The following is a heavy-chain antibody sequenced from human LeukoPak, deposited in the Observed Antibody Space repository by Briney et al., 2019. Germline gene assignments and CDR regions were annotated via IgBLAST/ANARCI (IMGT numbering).Heavy chain of an antibody. D-gene: IGHD6-25*01. Sequence: GGSLRLSCAASGFTFSSCWMSWVRQAPGKGLEWVANIKQDGSEKYYVDSVKGRFTISRDNAENSLSLQMNSLRAEDTALYYCARARGSSGWYFDLWGRGTLVTVSS. J-gene: IGHJ2*01. CDR2: IKQDGSEK. CDR3: ARARGSSGWYFDL. CDR1: GFTFSSCW. V-gene: IGHV3-7*01.